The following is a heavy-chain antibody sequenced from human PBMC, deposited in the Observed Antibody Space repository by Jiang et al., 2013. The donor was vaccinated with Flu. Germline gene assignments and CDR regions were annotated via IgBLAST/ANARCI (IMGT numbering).Heavy chain of an antibody. V-gene: IGHV3-7*03. Sequence: QDGSEKYYVDSVKGRFTISRDNAKNSLYLQMNSLRAEDTAVYYCARGRCSSTSCKIMRWDAFDIWGQGTMVTVSS. CDR2: QDGSEK. CDR3: ARGRCSSTSCKIMRWDAFDI. D-gene: IGHD2-2*01. J-gene: IGHJ3*02.